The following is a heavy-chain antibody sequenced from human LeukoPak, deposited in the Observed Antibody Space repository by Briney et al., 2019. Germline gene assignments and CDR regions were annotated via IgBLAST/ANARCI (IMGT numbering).Heavy chain of an antibody. CDR1: GFTFSTYA. CDR2: IKQDGSEK. CDR3: ARFDL. V-gene: IGHV3-7*01. J-gene: IGHJ2*01. Sequence: GGSLRLSCAASGFTFSTYAMSWVRQPPGKGLEWVANIKQDGSEKYFVDSVKGRFTISRDNAKNSLFLQMNSLRAEDTAVYYCARFDLWGRGTLVTVSS.